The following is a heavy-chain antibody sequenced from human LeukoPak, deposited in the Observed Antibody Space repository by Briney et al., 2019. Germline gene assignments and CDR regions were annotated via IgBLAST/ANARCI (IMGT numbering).Heavy chain of an antibody. CDR1: GYTFTSYG. CDR2: ISAYNGNT. Sequence: ASVKVSCKASGYTFTSYGISWVRQAPGQGLEWMGWISAYNGNTNYAQKLQGRVTMTTDTSTSTAYMELRSLRSDDTAVYYCARDLRLKGSVGVKTDYWGQGTLVTVSS. V-gene: IGHV1-18*01. CDR3: ARDLRLKGSVGVKTDY. J-gene: IGHJ4*02. D-gene: IGHD3-10*01.